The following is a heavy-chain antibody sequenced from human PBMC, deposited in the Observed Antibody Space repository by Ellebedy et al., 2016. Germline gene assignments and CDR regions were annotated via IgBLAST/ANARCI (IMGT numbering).Heavy chain of an antibody. J-gene: IGHJ6*02. Sequence: SETLSLTCSVSGGSISSNNYYWDWIRQPPGKGLEWIGSMYYSGSHYNNPSLKSRVTISVDTSTTQFSLKLTSVTAADTAVYYCARHNYDSDYYYGMDVWGQGTTVTVSS. D-gene: IGHD5-12*01. V-gene: IGHV4-39*01. CDR2: MYYSGSH. CDR3: ARHNYDSDYYYGMDV. CDR1: GGSISSNNYY.